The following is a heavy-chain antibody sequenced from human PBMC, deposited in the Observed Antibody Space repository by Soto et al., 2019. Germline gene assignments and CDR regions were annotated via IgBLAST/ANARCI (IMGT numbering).Heavy chain of an antibody. Sequence: GGSLRLSCAASGFTFSTYPMNWVRQATGKGLEWVSNIRPSSESMSYADSVKGRFTVSRDNAKNSLSLQMNSLRDDDTAVYYCARDSDFAFDYWGQGTLVTVSS. J-gene: IGHJ4*02. D-gene: IGHD2-21*02. CDR1: GFTFSTYP. CDR3: ARDSDFAFDY. V-gene: IGHV3-48*02. CDR2: IRPSSESM.